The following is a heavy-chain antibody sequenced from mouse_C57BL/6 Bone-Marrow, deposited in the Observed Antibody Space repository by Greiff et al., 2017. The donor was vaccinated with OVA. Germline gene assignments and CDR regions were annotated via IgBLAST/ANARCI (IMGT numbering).Heavy chain of an antibody. CDR2: ISSGSSTI. J-gene: IGHJ3*01. D-gene: IGHD1-1*01. V-gene: IGHV5-17*01. CDR1: GFTFSDYG. CDR3: ARGYYGSSYGGFDY. Sequence: EVMLVESGGGLVKPGGSLKLSCAASGFTFSDYGMHWVRQAPEKGLEWVAYISSGSSTIYYADTVKGRFTISRDNAKNTLFLQMTSLRSEDTAMYYCARGYYGSSYGGFDYWGQGTLVTVSA.